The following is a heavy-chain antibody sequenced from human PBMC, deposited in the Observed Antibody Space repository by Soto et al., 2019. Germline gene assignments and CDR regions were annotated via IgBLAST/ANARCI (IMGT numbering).Heavy chain of an antibody. Sequence: QLQLQESGSGLVKPSQTLSLTCAVSGGSISSGGYSWSWIRQPPGKGLEWIGYIYHSGSTYYNPSLKSRVTISVDRSKNQFSLKLSSVTAADTAVYYCARAQALYDSSGYYYVVAETYNWYFDLWGRGTLVTVSS. V-gene: IGHV4-30-2*01. CDR3: ARAQALYDSSGYYYVVAETYNWYFDL. CDR2: IYHSGST. CDR1: GGSISSGGYS. J-gene: IGHJ2*01. D-gene: IGHD3-22*01.